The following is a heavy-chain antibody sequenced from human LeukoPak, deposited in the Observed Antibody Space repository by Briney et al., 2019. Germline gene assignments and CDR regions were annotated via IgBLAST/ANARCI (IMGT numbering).Heavy chain of an antibody. V-gene: IGHV4-30-4*01. Sequence: SETLSLTCTVSGGSISSGDYYWSWILQPPGKGLEWIGYIYYSGSTYYNPSLKSRVTISVDTSKNQFSLKLSSVTAADTAVYYCARDRPGYYGSGSYFGYWGQGTLVTVSS. CDR2: IYYSGST. CDR3: ARDRPGYYGSGSYFGY. CDR1: GGSISSGDYY. J-gene: IGHJ4*02. D-gene: IGHD3-10*01.